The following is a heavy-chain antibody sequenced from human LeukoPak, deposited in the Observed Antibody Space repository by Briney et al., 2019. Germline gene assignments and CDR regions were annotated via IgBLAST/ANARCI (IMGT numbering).Heavy chain of an antibody. CDR1: GFTFSSYA. D-gene: IGHD3-9*01. Sequence: GGSLRLSCAASGFTFSSYAMSWVRQAPGKGLEWVSAISGSGGSTYYADSVKGRFTISRDNSKNTLYLQMNSLRAEDTAVYYCAKPYYDILTGLQPFDPWGQGTLVTVSS. CDR2: ISGSGGST. V-gene: IGHV3-23*01. J-gene: IGHJ5*02. CDR3: AKPYYDILTGLQPFDP.